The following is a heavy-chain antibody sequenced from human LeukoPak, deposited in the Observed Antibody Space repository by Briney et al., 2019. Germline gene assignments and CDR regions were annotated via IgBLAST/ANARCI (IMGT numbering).Heavy chain of an antibody. V-gene: IGHV3-23*01. Sequence: GGSLRLSCAASGFTFSSYGMHWVRQAPGKGLEWVSAISGSGGSTYYADSVKGRFTISRDNSKNTLYLQMNSLRAEDTAVYYCARRDYGSVTPGFDYWGQGTLVTVSS. CDR1: GFTFSSYG. CDR3: ARRDYGSVTPGFDY. D-gene: IGHD3-10*01. CDR2: ISGSGGST. J-gene: IGHJ4*02.